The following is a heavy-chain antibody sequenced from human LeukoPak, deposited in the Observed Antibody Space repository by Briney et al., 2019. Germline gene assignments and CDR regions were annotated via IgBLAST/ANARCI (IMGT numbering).Heavy chain of an antibody. J-gene: IGHJ5*02. CDR1: GYSISSAYY. D-gene: IGHD3-22*01. CDR2: IYYSGST. Sequence: SETLSLTCAVSGYSISSAYYWGWIRRPPGKGLEWIGYIYYSGSTYYNPSLKSRVTISVDTSKNQFSLKLSSVTAADTAVYYCARVPRYYYDSSGHEQNWFDPWGQGTLVTVSS. V-gene: IGHV4-38-2*01. CDR3: ARVPRYYYDSSGHEQNWFDP.